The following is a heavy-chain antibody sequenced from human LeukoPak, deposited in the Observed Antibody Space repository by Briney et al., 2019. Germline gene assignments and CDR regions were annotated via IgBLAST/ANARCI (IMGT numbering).Heavy chain of an antibody. Sequence: SVKVSCKASGGTFSSYAISWVRQAPGQGLEWMGRIIPILGIANYAQKFQGRVTITADKSTSTAYMELSSLRSEDTAVYYCARAWRIAAPNDAFDIWGQGTMVTVSS. CDR1: GGTFSSYA. CDR3: ARAWRIAAPNDAFDI. V-gene: IGHV1-69*04. D-gene: IGHD6-13*01. CDR2: IIPILGIA. J-gene: IGHJ3*02.